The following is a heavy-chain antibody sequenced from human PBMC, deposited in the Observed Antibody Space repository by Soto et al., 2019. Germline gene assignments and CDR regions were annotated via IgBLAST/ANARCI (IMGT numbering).Heavy chain of an antibody. CDR1: GFTFRSCA. J-gene: IGHJ4*02. Sequence: GRSLRLSCAASGFTFRSCAMGWVRQAPGKGLEWVSVIYSGGSTYYADSVQGRFTISRDNAKNSLFLQMNSLRAEDSGIYFCVRGNYEKSIDHWGQGTRVTVSS. CDR2: IYSGGST. D-gene: IGHD3-16*01. CDR3: VRGNYEKSIDH. V-gene: IGHV3-23*03.